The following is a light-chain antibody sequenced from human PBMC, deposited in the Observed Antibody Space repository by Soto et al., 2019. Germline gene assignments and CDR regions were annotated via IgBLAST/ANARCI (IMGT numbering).Light chain of an antibody. CDR2: EVS. Sequence: QSALTQPPSASGSPGQSVTISFTGTSGDVGGYNYVSWYQHHPGKAPKLMILEVSTRPSGVADRFSGSMSGNTASLTVSGLQVEDGADYFCSSYAGSSKLGLFGGGTKLTVL. V-gene: IGLV2-8*01. J-gene: IGLJ2*01. CDR3: SSYAGSSKLGL. CDR1: SGDVGGYNY.